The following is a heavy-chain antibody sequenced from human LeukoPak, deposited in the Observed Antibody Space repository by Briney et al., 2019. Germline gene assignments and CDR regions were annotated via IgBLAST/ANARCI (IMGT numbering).Heavy chain of an antibody. V-gene: IGHV3-53*01. Sequence: PGGSLRLSCAASGFTVSGNYMSWVRQAPGKGLEWVSVIYSGGSTYYADSVKGRFTISRDNSKNTLYLQMNSLRAEDTAVYYCARGYDILTYAFDIWGQGTMVTVSS. CDR1: GFTVSGNY. D-gene: IGHD3-9*01. J-gene: IGHJ3*02. CDR3: ARGYDILTYAFDI. CDR2: IYSGGST.